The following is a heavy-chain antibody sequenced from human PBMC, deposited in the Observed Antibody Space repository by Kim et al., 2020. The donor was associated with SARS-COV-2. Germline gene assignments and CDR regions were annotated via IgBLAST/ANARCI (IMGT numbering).Heavy chain of an antibody. CDR3: ARRSMVQGVDY. J-gene: IGHJ4*02. V-gene: IGHV4-34*01. Sequence: TNHHPSLQSRVTMSVDTSKNQFSLKVTSVTAADTAVYYCARRSMVQGVDYWGQGTRVTVSS. CDR2: T. D-gene: IGHD3-10*01.